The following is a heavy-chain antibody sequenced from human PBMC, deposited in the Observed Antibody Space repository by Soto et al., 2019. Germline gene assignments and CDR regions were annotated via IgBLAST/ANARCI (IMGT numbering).Heavy chain of an antibody. CDR3: ARGLAAADTGSWFDP. CDR2: IYTSGST. D-gene: IGHD6-13*01. Sequence: SETLSLTCTVSGGSISSYYWSWIRQPAGKGLEWIGRIYTSGSTNYNPSLKSRVTMSVDTSKNQFSLKLSSVTAADTAVYYCARGLAAADTGSWFDPWGQGTLVTVSS. CDR1: GGSISSYY. V-gene: IGHV4-4*07. J-gene: IGHJ5*02.